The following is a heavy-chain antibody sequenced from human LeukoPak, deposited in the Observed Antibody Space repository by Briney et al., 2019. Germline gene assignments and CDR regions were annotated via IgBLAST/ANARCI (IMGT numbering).Heavy chain of an antibody. D-gene: IGHD6-13*01. CDR1: GGSISSGGYY. CDR2: IYYSGST. J-gene: IGHJ5*02. CDR3: ARVGVAAPTNWFDP. V-gene: IGHV4-31*03. Sequence: SQTLSLTCTVSGGSISSGGYYWSWIRQYPGKGLEWIGYIYYSGSTYYNPSLKSRVTISVDTSKNQFSLKLSSVTAADTAVYYCARVGVAAPTNWFDPWGQGTLVTVSS.